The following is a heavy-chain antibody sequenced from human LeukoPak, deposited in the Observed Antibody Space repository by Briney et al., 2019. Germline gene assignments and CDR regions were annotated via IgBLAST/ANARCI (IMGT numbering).Heavy chain of an antibody. J-gene: IGHJ4*02. CDR2: IIPIFGTA. CDR1: GGTFSSYA. Sequence: SVKVSCKDSGGTFSSYAISWVRQAPGQGLEWMGGIIPIFGTANYAQKFQGRVTITADESTSTAYMELSSLRSEDTAVYYCARAYSSGWGTDWHNEKYYFDYWGQGTLVTVSS. CDR3: ARAYSSGWGTDWHNEKYYFDY. V-gene: IGHV1-69*13. D-gene: IGHD6-19*01.